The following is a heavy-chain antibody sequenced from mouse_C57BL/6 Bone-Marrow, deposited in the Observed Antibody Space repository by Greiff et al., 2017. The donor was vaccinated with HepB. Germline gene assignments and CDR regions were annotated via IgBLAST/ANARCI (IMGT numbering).Heavy chain of an antibody. CDR1: GYTFTSYT. J-gene: IGHJ3*01. CDR2: INPSSGYT. Sequence: VQLVESGAELARPGASVKMSCKASGYTFTSYTMHWVKQRPGRGLEWIGYINPSSGYTKYNQKFKDKATLTADKSSSTAYMQLSSLTSEDSAVYYCARIDYDGFAYWGQGTLVTVSA. V-gene: IGHV1-4*01. D-gene: IGHD2-4*01. CDR3: ARIDYDGFAY.